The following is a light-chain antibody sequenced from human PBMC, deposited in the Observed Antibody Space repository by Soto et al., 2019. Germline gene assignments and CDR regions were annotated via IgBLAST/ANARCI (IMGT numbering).Light chain of an antibody. CDR1: SSNIGRSS. CDR3: SSFTGSSTLV. V-gene: IGLV1-44*01. J-gene: IGLJ1*01. CDR2: SND. Sequence: QSVLTQAPSASGSPGQRVTISCSGSSSNIGRSSVNWYQHLPGTAPKLLIYSNDRRPSGVPERFSGSKSGTSASLAISGLQSEDEADYYCSSFTGSSTLVFGSGTKVTVL.